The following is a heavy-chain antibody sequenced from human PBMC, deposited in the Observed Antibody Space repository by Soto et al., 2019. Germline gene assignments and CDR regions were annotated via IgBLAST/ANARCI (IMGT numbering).Heavy chain of an antibody. J-gene: IGHJ4*02. D-gene: IGHD3-22*01. CDR1: GGSFSGYY. V-gene: IGHV4-34*01. CDR2: INHSGST. CDR3: ARGQREYYDSSGYYSFDY. Sequence: SETLSLTCAVYGGSFSGYYWSWIRQPPGKGLEWIGEINHSGSTNYNPSLKSRVTISVDTSKNQFSLKLSSVTAADTAVYYCARGQREYYDSSGYYSFDYWGQGTLVT.